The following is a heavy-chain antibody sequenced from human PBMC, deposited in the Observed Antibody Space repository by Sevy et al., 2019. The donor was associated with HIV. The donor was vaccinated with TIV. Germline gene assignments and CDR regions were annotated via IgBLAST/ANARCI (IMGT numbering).Heavy chain of an antibody. Sequence: GGSLRLSCAASGFTFSGYAMSWVRQAPGKGLEWVSAISGKGGSTHYADSVEGRFTISRDNSKNTLYLQMNSLRAEDTAVYYCAKTINSGGGVVPAANYYYYGTDVWGQGTTVTVSS. CDR3: AKTINSGGGVVPAANYYYYGTDV. D-gene: IGHD2-2*01. CDR1: GFTFSGYA. J-gene: IGHJ6*02. CDR2: ISGKGGST. V-gene: IGHV3-23*01.